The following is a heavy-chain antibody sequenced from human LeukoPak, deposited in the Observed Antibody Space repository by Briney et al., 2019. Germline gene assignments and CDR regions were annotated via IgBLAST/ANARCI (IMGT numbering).Heavy chain of an antibody. Sequence: PGGSLRLSCAASGFTFSSYSMNWVRQAPGKGLEWVSSISSSSSYIYYADSVKGRFTISRDNAKNPLYLQMNSLRAEDTAVYYCARDTWQQLVLYYYYMDVWGKGTTVTVSS. CDR2: ISSSSSYI. CDR3: ARDTWQQLVLYYYYMDV. V-gene: IGHV3-21*01. D-gene: IGHD6-13*01. J-gene: IGHJ6*03. CDR1: GFTFSSYS.